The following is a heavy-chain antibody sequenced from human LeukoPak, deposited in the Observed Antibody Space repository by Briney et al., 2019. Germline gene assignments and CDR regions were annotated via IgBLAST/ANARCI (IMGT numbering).Heavy chain of an antibody. CDR1: GFTFTNYW. CDR3: ARHDGGSYYDY. V-gene: IGHV3-7*01. D-gene: IGHD1-26*01. Sequence: GGSLRLSCAASGFTFTNYWMSWVRQAPGKGLELVANIKQDRSEKYYVDSVKGRFTISRDNAKNSLYLQMNSLRAEDTAVYYCARHDGGSYYDYWGQGTLVTVSS. J-gene: IGHJ4*02. CDR2: IKQDRSEK.